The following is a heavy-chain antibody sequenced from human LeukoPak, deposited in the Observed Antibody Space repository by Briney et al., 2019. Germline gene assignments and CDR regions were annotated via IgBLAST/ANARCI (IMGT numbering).Heavy chain of an antibody. V-gene: IGHV3-7*01. J-gene: IGHJ4*02. CDR3: ARWDIRGTAHQLDY. D-gene: IGHD5-12*01. Sequence: PGGSLRLSCAASGFTFSSYAMSWVRQAPGKGLEWVANINQDGSAKYYVDSVKGRFTISRDNARNSMYLQMNSLRAEDTAVYYCARWDIRGTAHQLDYWGQGTLVTVSS. CDR2: INQDGSAK. CDR1: GFTFSSYA.